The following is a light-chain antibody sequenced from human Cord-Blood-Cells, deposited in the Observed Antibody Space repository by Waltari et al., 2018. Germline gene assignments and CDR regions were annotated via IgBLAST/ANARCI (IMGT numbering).Light chain of an antibody. Sequence: QSALTQPASVSGPPGQSITISSTGTSSDVGGYNYVPWYQQHPGKAPKLMIYDVSNRPSGVSNRFSGSKSGNTASLTISGLQAEDEADYYCSSYTSSSTWVFGGGTKLTVL. J-gene: IGLJ3*02. CDR3: SSYTSSSTWV. V-gene: IGLV2-14*01. CDR1: SSDVGGYNY. CDR2: DVS.